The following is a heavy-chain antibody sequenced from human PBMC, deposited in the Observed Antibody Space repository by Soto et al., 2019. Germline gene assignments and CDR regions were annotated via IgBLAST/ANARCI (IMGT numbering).Heavy chain of an antibody. Sequence: PXVSLGLSCAASAFSFSTYAMSWVRQAPGKGLEWVSAISGAGTDYADSVKGRFTISRDNSKNTLYLQMNSLRVDDTAVYFCALLAAAGTAGVDVWGQGTTVTVSS. CDR1: AFSFSTYA. V-gene: IGHV3-23*01. CDR2: ISGAGT. J-gene: IGHJ6*02. D-gene: IGHD6-13*01. CDR3: ALLAAAGTAGVDV.